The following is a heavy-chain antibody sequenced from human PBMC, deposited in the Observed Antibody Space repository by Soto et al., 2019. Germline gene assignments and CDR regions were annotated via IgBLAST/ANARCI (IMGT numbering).Heavy chain of an antibody. CDR3: ARVAPVKRFDY. Sequence: QVQLQQWGAGLLKPSETLSLTCAVFGGSFSSYAWTWIRQPPGKGLEWIGEINDSGSTNYNASLKSRVAISVDTSKTHFSLSLRSVTAADTAVYYCARVAPVKRFDYWGQGSLITVSS. V-gene: IGHV4-34*01. CDR1: GGSFSSYA. CDR2: INDSGST. J-gene: IGHJ4*02.